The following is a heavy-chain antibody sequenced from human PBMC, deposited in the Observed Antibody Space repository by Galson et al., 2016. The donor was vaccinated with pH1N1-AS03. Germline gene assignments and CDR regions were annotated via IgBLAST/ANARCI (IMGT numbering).Heavy chain of an antibody. CDR1: GFSLNTSEVG. CDR2: IYWDDEK. D-gene: IGHD7-27*01. J-gene: IGHJ4*02. V-gene: IGHV2-5*02. CDR3: AHRTWGIGCVDY. Sequence: PALVKPTQTLTLTCTLSGFSLNTSEVGVGWIRQPPGKALEWLALIYWDDEKRYKTSLKSRLTITKDTSKNQVFLIMTNMDPADTATYYCAHRTWGIGCVDYWGQGTPVTVSS.